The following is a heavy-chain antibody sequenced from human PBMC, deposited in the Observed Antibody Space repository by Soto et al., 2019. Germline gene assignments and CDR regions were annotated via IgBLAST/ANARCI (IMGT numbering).Heavy chain of an antibody. J-gene: IGHJ3*02. CDR3: ARDRDGYYYDSSGPTAFDI. CDR1: GYTFTSYG. V-gene: IGHV1-18*01. Sequence: ASVKVSCKASGYTFTSYGISWVRKAPGQELEWMGWISAYNGNTNYAQKLQGRVTMTTDTSTSTAYMELRSLRSDDTAVYYCARDRDGYYYDSSGPTAFDIWGQGTMVTVSS. D-gene: IGHD3-22*01. CDR2: ISAYNGNT.